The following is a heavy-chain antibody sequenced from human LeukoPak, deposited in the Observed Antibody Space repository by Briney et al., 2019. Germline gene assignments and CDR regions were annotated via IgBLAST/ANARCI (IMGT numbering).Heavy chain of an antibody. Sequence: SVKVSCKASGGTFSSYAISLVRQAPGQGLEWMGGIIPIFGTANYAQKFQGRVTITTDESTSTAYMELSSLRSEDTAVYYCARRGDYDSSGYYYGFDYWGQGTLVTVSS. D-gene: IGHD3-22*01. V-gene: IGHV1-69*05. CDR1: GGTFSSYA. CDR2: IIPIFGTA. J-gene: IGHJ4*02. CDR3: ARRGDYDSSGYYYGFDY.